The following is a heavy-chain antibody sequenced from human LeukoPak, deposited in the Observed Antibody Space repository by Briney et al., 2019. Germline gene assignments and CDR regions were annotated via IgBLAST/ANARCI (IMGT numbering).Heavy chain of an antibody. D-gene: IGHD6-19*01. CDR3: AKVRWDNSGWYYLDS. V-gene: IGHV3-48*01. CDR1: GFTFSTYS. CDR2: ISSSSSII. Sequence: GGSLRLSCAASGFTFSTYSMNWVRQAPGKGLEWVSYISSSSSIIYYADSVKGRFTISRDNSKSTLLLQMNSLRAEDTAVYYCAKVRWDNSGWYYLDSWGQGTLVTVSS. J-gene: IGHJ4*02.